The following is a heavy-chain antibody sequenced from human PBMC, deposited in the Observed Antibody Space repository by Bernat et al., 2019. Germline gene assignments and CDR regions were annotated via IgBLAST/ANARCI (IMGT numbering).Heavy chain of an antibody. D-gene: IGHD4-11*01. V-gene: IGHV3-30*02. CDR2: IRYDGSNK. J-gene: IGHJ6*02. Sequence: QVQLVESGGGVVQPGGSLRLSCAASGFTFSSYGMHWVRQAPGKGLEWVAFIRYDGSNKYYADSVKGRFTISRDNSKNTLYLQMNSLRAEDTAVYYCANVFGQYAYYGMDVWGQGTTVTVSS. CDR1: GFTFSSYG. CDR3: ANVFGQYAYYGMDV.